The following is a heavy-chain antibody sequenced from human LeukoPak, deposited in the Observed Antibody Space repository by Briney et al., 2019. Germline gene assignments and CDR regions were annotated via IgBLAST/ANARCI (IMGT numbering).Heavy chain of an antibody. Sequence: SETLSLTCTVSGGSISSSSYYWGWIRQPPGKGLEWIRSIYYSGSTYYNPSLTSRVTISVDTSKNQFSLKLSSVTAADTAVYYCAWGIAVAGTYYGMDVWGQGTTVTVSS. CDR3: AWGIAVAGTYYGMDV. V-gene: IGHV4-39*01. J-gene: IGHJ6*02. D-gene: IGHD6-19*01. CDR1: GGSISSSSYY. CDR2: IYYSGST.